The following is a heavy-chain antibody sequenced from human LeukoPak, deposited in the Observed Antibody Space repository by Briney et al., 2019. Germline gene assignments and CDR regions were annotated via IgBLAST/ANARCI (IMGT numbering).Heavy chain of an antibody. Sequence: GGSLSLSWAASGFTFTSYALSWVRRAPGGGLEWVSSISDSGVSTFYADSVKGRFTISRDNSKNTLYLQMNSLRTEDTAVYYCAKQDASSSAWYPWGQGTLVTVSS. CDR3: AKQDASSSAWYP. J-gene: IGHJ5*02. D-gene: IGHD6-19*01. V-gene: IGHV3-23*01. CDR1: GFTFTSYA. CDR2: ISDSGVST.